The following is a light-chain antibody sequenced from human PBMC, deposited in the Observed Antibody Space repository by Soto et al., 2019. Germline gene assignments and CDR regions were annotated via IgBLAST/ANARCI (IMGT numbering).Light chain of an antibody. V-gene: IGLV2-11*01. CDR3: CSFAGSYTWV. Sequence: QSALTQPRSVSGSPGQSVTISCTGTSSDVGTYDFVSWYQQHPGKVPNLIIFDVNKRPSGVPDRFAGSKSGNTASLTISGLQADDEANYHCCSFAGSYTWVFGGGTQLTV. CDR1: SSDVGTYDF. CDR2: DVN. J-gene: IGLJ3*02.